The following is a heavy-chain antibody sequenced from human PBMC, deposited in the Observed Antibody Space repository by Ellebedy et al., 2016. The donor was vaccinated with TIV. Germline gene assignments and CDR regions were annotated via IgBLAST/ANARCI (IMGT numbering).Heavy chain of an antibody. V-gene: IGHV1-3*01. Sequence: ASVKVSXKASGYTFTSYAMHWVRQAPGQRLEWMGWINAGNGNTKYSQKFQGRVTITRDTSASTAYMELSSLRSEDTAVYYCARVLQGRIFGVTNWFDPWGQGTLVTVSS. D-gene: IGHD3-3*01. CDR1: GYTFTSYA. CDR3: ARVLQGRIFGVTNWFDP. CDR2: INAGNGNT. J-gene: IGHJ5*02.